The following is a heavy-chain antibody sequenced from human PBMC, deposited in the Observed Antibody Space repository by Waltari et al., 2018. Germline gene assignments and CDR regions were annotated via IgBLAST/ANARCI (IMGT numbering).Heavy chain of an antibody. J-gene: IGHJ4*02. CDR1: ALSFGTSN. D-gene: IGHD2-2*01. CDR3: VRENCSVTSCFKHFDY. CDR2: ISSSSAYK. Sequence: EGQLVESGGGLVKPGGSLRLSCAASALSFGTSNMTWVRQAPGKGLEWVSYISSSSAYKYYADSVKGRFAISRDNAKNLLFLQMNSLRADDTAVYYCVRENCSVTSCFKHFDYWGRGILVTVSS. V-gene: IGHV3-21*01.